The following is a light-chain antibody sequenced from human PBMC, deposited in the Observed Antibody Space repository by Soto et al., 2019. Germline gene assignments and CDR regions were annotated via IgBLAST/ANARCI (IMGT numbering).Light chain of an antibody. CDR3: SSYAGSNKLV. CDR1: SSDVAGYNY. J-gene: IGLJ2*01. CDR2: EVS. V-gene: IGLV2-8*01. Sequence: QSVLTQPRSASGSPGQAVTISSTGTSSDVAGYNYVSWYQQHPGKAPKLMIYEVSKLPSGVPDRFSGSKSGNTASLTVSGLQAEDEADYYCSSYAGSNKLVFGGGTKVTVL.